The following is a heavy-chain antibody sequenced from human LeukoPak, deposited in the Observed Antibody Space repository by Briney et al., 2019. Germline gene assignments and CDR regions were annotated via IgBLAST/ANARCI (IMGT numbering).Heavy chain of an antibody. J-gene: IGHJ3*02. CDR2: TYYRSKWYD. CDR3: AREAGSTGPVGAFDI. D-gene: IGHD6-19*01. Sequence: SQTLSLTCAISGDSVSSNTAAWNWIRQSPSRGLEWLGKTYYRSKWYDDYAVSVKSRITINPDTSKNQFTLKMNSVTPEDTAVYYCAREAGSTGPVGAFDIWGQGTRVTVSS. V-gene: IGHV6-1*01. CDR1: GDSVSSNTAA.